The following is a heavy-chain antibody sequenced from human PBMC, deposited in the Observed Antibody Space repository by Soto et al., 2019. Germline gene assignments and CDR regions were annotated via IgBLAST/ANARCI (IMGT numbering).Heavy chain of an antibody. CDR1: GFTFSSYS. CDR3: ARAPSPKGPRPFDY. D-gene: IGHD2-2*01. J-gene: IGHJ4*02. CDR2: ISSSSSYI. V-gene: IGHV3-21*01. Sequence: EVQLVESGGGLVKPGGSLRLSCAASGFTFSSYSMNWVRQAPGKGLEWVSSISSSSSYIYYADSVKGRFTISRDNAKNSLYLQMNSLRAEDTAVYYCARAPSPKGPRPFDYWGQGPLVTVSS.